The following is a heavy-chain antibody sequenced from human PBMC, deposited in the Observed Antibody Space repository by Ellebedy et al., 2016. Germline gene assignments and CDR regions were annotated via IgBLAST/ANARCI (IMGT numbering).Heavy chain of an antibody. CDR3: ARDRPDSHGSGYFDY. D-gene: IGHD3-10*01. Sequence: GGSLRLXXAASGFSVNRNYMSRVCQAPGKGLEWVSIIYSADRTNYADSVKGRFVISTDNSKNTVFLQLNDVRADDTAVYYCARDRPDSHGSGYFDYWGQGILVTVSS. CDR2: IYSADRT. V-gene: IGHV3-53*01. CDR1: GFSVNRNY. J-gene: IGHJ4*02.